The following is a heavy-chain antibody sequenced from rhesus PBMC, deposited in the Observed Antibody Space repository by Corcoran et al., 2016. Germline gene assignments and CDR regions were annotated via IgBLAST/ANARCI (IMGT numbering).Heavy chain of an antibody. CDR1: GGSISGYY. D-gene: IGHD4-35*01. J-gene: IGHJ4*01. V-gene: IGHV4-81*01. CDR2: IDGNSAGT. CDR3: ARVDYGNYDFDY. Sequence: QVQLQESGPGLVKPSETLSLTCTVSGGSISGYYWSWIRQPPGKVLGWIGNIDGNSAGTNNNPSLKSRVTISKDTSKNQFSLKLSSVTAADTAVYYCARVDYGNYDFDYWGQGVLVTVSS.